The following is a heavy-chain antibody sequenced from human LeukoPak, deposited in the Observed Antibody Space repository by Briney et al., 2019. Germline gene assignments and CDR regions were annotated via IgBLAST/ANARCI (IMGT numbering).Heavy chain of an antibody. CDR1: SGSISSYY. D-gene: IGHD6-13*01. CDR3: ARDSSSSWYLWNWFDP. Sequence: SETLSLTCTVPSGSISSYYWSWIRQPPGKGLEWIGYIYYSGSTNYNPPLKSRVTISVDTSKNQFSLKLSSVTAADTAVYYCARDSSSSWYLWNWFDPWGQGTLVTVSS. J-gene: IGHJ5*02. CDR2: IYYSGST. V-gene: IGHV4-59*01.